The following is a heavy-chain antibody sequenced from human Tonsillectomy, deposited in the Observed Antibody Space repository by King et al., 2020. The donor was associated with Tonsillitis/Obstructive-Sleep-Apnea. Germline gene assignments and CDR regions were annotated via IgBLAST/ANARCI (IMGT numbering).Heavy chain of an antibody. D-gene: IGHD3-9*01. CDR3: ARDIPPDP. CDR1: GGSFTGYY. CDR2: INHRGGT. Sequence: VQLQQWGAGLLKPSETLSLSCGVYGGSFTGYYWSRIRQPPGKGLEWIGEINHRGGTNYNPSLKSRVAMSLDTSKNQFSLRLNSVTAADTAVYYCARDIPPDPWGQGTLVTVSS. V-gene: IGHV4-34*01. J-gene: IGHJ5*02.